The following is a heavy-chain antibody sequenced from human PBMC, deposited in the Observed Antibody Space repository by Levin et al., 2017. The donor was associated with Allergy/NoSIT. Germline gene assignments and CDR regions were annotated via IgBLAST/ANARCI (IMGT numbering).Heavy chain of an antibody. CDR1: GFTFSSYA. V-gene: IGHV3-23*01. J-gene: IGHJ6*03. D-gene: IGHD3-3*01. Sequence: GGSLRLSCAASGFTFSSYAMSWVRQAPGKGLEWVSAISGSGGSTYYADSVKGRFTISRDNSKNTLYLQMNSLRAEDTAVYYCAKELTYYDFWSGSDMDVWGKGTTVTVSS. CDR3: AKELTYYDFWSGSDMDV. CDR2: ISGSGGST.